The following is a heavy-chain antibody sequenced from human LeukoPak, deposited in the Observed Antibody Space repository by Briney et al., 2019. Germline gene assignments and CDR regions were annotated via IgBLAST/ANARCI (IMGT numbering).Heavy chain of an antibody. CDR1: GYSVTNCY. J-gene: IGHJ5*01. CDR3: ARDKSSTNWLDS. D-gene: IGHD3-10*01. CDR2: INPSGGST. Sequence: GASVKVSCTASGYSVTNCYIHWVRQAPGQGLEWMGIINPSGGSTNYVQKFQGRVTMTSDTSASTVYLDLSSLRSEDTAIYYCARDKSSTNWLDSWGQGTVVTVSS. V-gene: IGHV1-46*01.